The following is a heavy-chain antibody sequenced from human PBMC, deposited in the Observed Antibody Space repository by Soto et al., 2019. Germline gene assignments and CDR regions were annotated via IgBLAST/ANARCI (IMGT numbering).Heavy chain of an antibody. V-gene: IGHV1-18*01. Sequence: QVQLVQSGAEVKKPGASVKVSCKTSGYTFTSYGISWVRQAPGQWLEWMGWISAYNGNTNYAQKLQGRVTMTTDTSTSTAYMELRRLRSDDTGVYYCARSNCISTSCYFDYWGQGTLVTVSS. D-gene: IGHD2-2*01. CDR2: ISAYNGNT. J-gene: IGHJ4*02. CDR3: ARSNCISTSCYFDY. CDR1: GYTFTSYG.